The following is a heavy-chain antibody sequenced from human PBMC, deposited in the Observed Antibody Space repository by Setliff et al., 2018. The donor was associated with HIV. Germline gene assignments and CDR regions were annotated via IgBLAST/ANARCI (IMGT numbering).Heavy chain of an antibody. V-gene: IGHV4-39*07. Sequence: SLTCTVSGGSISSSSYYWGWIRQPPGKGLEWIGSIYYSGGTYYNPSLKSRVTISVDTSKNQFSLKLSSVTAADTAVYYCARDVGVYDYVWGSYRQSGFDYWGQGTLVTVSS. J-gene: IGHJ4*02. CDR1: GGSISSSSYY. CDR3: ARDVGVYDYVWGSYRQSGFDY. CDR2: IYYSGGT. D-gene: IGHD3-16*02.